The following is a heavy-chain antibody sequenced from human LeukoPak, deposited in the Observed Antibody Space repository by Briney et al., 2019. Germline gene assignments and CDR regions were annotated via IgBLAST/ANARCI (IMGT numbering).Heavy chain of an antibody. V-gene: IGHV1-18*01. D-gene: IGHD3-10*01. CDR2: ISAYNGNT. J-gene: IGHJ4*02. CDR3: ARDFITMVRGVIGY. Sequence: ASVKVSCKASGYTFTSYGISWVRQAPGQGLEWMGWISAYNGNTNYAQKLQGRVTMTTDTSTSTAYMELRSLGSDDTAVYYCARDFITMVRGVIGYWGQGTLVTVSS. CDR1: GYTFTSYG.